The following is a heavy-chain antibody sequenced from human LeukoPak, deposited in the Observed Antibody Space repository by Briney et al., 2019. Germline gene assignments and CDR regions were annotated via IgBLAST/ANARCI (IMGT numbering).Heavy chain of an antibody. CDR3: ARDMSPPSYNWFDP. Sequence: SVKVSCKASGYTFTSYGISWVRQAPGQGLEGMGWISAYNGNTNYAQKLQGRVTMTTDTSTSTAYMELRSLRSDDTAVYYCARDMSPPSYNWFDPWGQGTLVTVSS. V-gene: IGHV1-18*01. CDR1: GYTFTSYG. CDR2: ISAYNGNT. D-gene: IGHD2-15*01. J-gene: IGHJ5*02.